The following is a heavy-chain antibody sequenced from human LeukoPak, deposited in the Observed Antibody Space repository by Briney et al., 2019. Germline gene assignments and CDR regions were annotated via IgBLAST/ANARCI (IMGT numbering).Heavy chain of an antibody. V-gene: IGHV3-74*01. CDR3: ARVVGSWLGSYYFDY. J-gene: IGHJ4*02. CDR2: VKSDGSST. D-gene: IGHD6-13*01. Sequence: GGSLRLSCGASGFTFSSYWMHWVRHAPGKGLVWVSRVKSDGSSTTYADSVKGRFTISRDNAKNTLYLQMNSLRAEDTAVYYCARVVGSWLGSYYFDYWGQGTLVTVSS. CDR1: GFTFSSYW.